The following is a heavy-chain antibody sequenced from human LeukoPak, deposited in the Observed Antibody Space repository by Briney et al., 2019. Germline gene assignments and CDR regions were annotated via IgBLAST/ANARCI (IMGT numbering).Heavy chain of an antibody. CDR1: GGTFSSYA. CDR2: IIPIFGTA. D-gene: IGHD4-11*01. Sequence: GASVKVSCKASGGTFSSYAISWVRQAPGQGLEWMGRIIPIFGTANYAQKFQGRVTITADESTSTAYMELSSLRSEDTAVYYCARATVTTKGPFDYWGQGTLVTVSS. J-gene: IGHJ4*02. CDR3: ARATVTTKGPFDY. V-gene: IGHV1-69*13.